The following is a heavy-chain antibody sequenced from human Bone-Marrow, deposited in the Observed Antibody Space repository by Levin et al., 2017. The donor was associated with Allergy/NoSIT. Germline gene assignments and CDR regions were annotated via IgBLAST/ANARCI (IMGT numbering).Heavy chain of an antibody. CDR3: TRGTGPWPPDFQH. V-gene: IGHV3-7*04. CDR1: GFTFSSYW. J-gene: IGHJ1*01. D-gene: IGHD4-17*01. Sequence: LSLTCAASGFTFSSYWMSWVRQAPGKGLEWVANIKQDGSEKYYADSMKGRFTISRDNAKNSLFLQINSLRADDTAVYYCTRGTGPWPPDFQHWGQGTLVTVSS. CDR2: IKQDGSEK.